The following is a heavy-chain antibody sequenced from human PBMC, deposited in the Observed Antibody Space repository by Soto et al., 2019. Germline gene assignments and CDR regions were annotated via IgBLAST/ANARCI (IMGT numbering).Heavy chain of an antibody. CDR2: IKGDGSEK. D-gene: IGHD2-21*01. Sequence: PGGLLRLSCAASGFTFSIFCMHWVRQAPGKGLEWVANIKGDGSEKYYVDSVKGRFTISRDNAKNSLYLQMNSLRAEDTAVYYCAAGFPPDFWGQGTLVTVSS. V-gene: IGHV3-7*01. CDR3: AAGFPPDF. J-gene: IGHJ4*02. CDR1: GFTFSIFC.